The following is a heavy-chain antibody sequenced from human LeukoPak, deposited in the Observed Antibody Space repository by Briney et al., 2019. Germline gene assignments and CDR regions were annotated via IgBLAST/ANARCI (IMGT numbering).Heavy chain of an antibody. CDR2: IWYDGSNK. CDR1: GFTFGSYA. D-gene: IGHD3-22*01. CDR3: ARDNYYDSGGYYYPGYFDC. Sequence: GGSLRLSCAASGFTFGSYAMHWVRQAPGKGLEWVAVIWYDGSNKYYGDSLKGRFTISRDNSKNTLYLQMNSLRAEDTAVYYCARDNYYDSGGYYYPGYFDCWGQGTLVTVSS. V-gene: IGHV3-33*01. J-gene: IGHJ4*02.